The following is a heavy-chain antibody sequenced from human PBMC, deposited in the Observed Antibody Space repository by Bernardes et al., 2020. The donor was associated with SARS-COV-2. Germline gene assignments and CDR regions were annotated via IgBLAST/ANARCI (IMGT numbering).Heavy chain of an antibody. CDR3: ARTTYCSSTSCFRAFEY. CDR1: GGSFSGYY. J-gene: IGHJ4*02. Sequence: SLTCAVYGGSFSGYYWSWIRQPPGKGLEWIGEIDHSGSTKYNPSLKSRVTISVDTSKNQFSLKLRSVTAADTAVYYCARTTYCSSTSCFRAFEYWGQGTLVTVSS. CDR2: IDHSGST. V-gene: IGHV4-34*01. D-gene: IGHD2-2*01.